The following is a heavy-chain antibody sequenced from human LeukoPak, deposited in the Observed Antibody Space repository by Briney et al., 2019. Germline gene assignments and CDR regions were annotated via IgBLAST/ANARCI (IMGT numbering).Heavy chain of an antibody. CDR2: MYFGERA. CDR1: GASMTSYY. J-gene: IGHJ4*02. Sequence: SETLSLTCTVSGASMTSYYWTWIRQPPGKGLEWVGYMYFGERANYNPSLKSRATISIDTSKKQFSLNLKSVTAADTAVYYCARIPGDRPDDWGQGTLVTVS. V-gene: IGHV4-59*01. CDR3: ARIPGDRPDD. D-gene: IGHD7-27*01.